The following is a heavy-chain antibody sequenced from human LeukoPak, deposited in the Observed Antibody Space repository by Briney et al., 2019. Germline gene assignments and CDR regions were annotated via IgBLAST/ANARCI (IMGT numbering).Heavy chain of an antibody. J-gene: IGHJ4*02. CDR2: INHSGST. Sequence: SETLSLTCAVYGGSFSGYYWSWIRQPPGKGLEWIGEINHSGSTNYNPSLKSRVTISVDTFKNQFSLKLSSVTAADTAVYYCARDILTGTDWGQGTLVTVSS. CDR1: GGSFSGYY. V-gene: IGHV4-34*01. CDR3: ARDILTGTD. D-gene: IGHD3-9*01.